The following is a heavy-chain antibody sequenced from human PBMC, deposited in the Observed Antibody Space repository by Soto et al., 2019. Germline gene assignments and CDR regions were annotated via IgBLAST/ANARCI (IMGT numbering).Heavy chain of an antibody. CDR3: AREGGNWNLYNFYYGLDV. Sequence: EVQLLESGGGLVQLGGSLRLSCAALGFTFNNYAMTWVRQAPGKGLEWVSSTGGTGGTRYYAGSVQGRFTISRDNSRDTLYLEMNGLRAEDTAVYYCAREGGNWNLYNFYYGLDVWGQGTRVTVPS. V-gene: IGHV3-23*01. J-gene: IGHJ6*02. D-gene: IGHD1-1*01. CDR2: TGGTGGTR. CDR1: GFTFNNYA.